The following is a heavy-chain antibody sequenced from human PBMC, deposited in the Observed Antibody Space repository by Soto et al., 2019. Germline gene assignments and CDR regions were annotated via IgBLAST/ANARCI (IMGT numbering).Heavy chain of an antibody. J-gene: IGHJ5*02. Sequence: GASMKVSCKTSGYTFTTYGVSWVRQAPGQGLEWMGWISAYNGNTNYAQKLQGRVTMTTDTSTSTAYMELRGLRSDDTAVYYCARDRYYYGSGSYYISWFDPWGQGTLVTVSS. CDR2: ISAYNGNT. CDR1: GYTFTTYG. D-gene: IGHD3-10*01. V-gene: IGHV1-18*04. CDR3: ARDRYYYGSGSYYISWFDP.